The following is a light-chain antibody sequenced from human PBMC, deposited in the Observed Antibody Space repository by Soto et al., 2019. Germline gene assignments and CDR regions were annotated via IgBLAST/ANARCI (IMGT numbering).Light chain of an antibody. J-gene: IGLJ1*01. V-gene: IGLV2-14*01. CDR1: SSDVGTYSY. CDR2: DVS. CDR3: SSYTSSSTLYA. Sequence: QSALTQPASVSGSPGQSITISCTGTSSDVGTYSYVSWYQQHPGKAPKLIIYDVSNRPSGVSNRFSGSKSGNTASLTISGLQAEDEADYYCSSYTSSSTLYAFATGTKLTVL.